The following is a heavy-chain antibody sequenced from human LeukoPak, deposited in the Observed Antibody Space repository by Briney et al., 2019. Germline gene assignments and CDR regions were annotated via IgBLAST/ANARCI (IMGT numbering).Heavy chain of an antibody. J-gene: IGHJ4*02. CDR2: IRYDETNK. Sequence: GGSLRLSCAASGLTFSSSGMHWVRQAPGKGLEWVAFIRYDETNKHYADSVKGRFTISRDNPKNTLYLQMNSLRSEDTAVHYCAKGVYGGSSGGFYFDYWGQGALVTVSS. CDR3: AKGVYGGSSGGFYFDY. CDR1: GLTFSSSG. D-gene: IGHD1-26*01. V-gene: IGHV3-30*02.